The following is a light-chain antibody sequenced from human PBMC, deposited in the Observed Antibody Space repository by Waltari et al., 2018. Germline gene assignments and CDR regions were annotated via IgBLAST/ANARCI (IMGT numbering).Light chain of an antibody. CDR2: EVT. J-gene: IGLJ3*02. V-gene: IGLV2-23*02. CDR3: CSYAGTSSMV. Sequence: QSALTQPASLSGSPGMSITISCKGTRRDVGAYHFASWYQQHPGKAPKPIIFEVTKRPSGVSDRFSGSKSGNTATLTISGLQAEDEADYFCCSYAGTSSMVFGGGTKLTVL. CDR1: RRDVGAYHF.